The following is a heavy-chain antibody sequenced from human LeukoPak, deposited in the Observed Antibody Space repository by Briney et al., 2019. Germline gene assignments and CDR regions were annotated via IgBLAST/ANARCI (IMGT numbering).Heavy chain of an antibody. J-gene: IGHJ4*02. V-gene: IGHV1-2*02. Sequence: ASVKVSCKASGYTYISYDINWVRQAHGKGQEWMGWINPNSGGTNYAQEFQGRVTMTMDTSIITAYMDLSRLRSDDTAVYYCARDSDYGDYVVGTWGQGTLVTVSS. CDR2: INPNSGGT. CDR3: ARDSDYGDYVVGT. D-gene: IGHD4-17*01. CDR1: GYTYISYD.